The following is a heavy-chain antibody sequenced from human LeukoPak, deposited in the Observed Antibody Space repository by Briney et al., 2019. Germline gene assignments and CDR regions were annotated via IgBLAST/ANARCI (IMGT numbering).Heavy chain of an antibody. CDR3: AKSSSLYDY. D-gene: IGHD2-2*01. CDR1: GFIFNNYA. V-gene: IGHV3-23*01. CDR2: ISGSGGST. J-gene: IGHJ4*02. Sequence: GGSLRLSCAASGFIFNNYAMSWVRQAPGMGLEWASAISGSGGSTYYADSVRGRFTISRDNSKNTLFLQMNSLTAEDTAVYYCAKSSSLYDYWGQGTLVTVSS.